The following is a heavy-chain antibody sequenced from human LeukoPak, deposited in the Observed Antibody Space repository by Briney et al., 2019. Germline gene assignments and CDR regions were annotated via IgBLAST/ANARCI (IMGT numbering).Heavy chain of an antibody. CDR1: GLTFNSYG. CDR2: ISYDGSNK. D-gene: IGHD6-13*01. CDR3: ATGYSSSWYPNYFDS. V-gene: IGHV3-30*03. J-gene: IGHJ4*03. Sequence: GGTLRLFCATSGLTFNSYGQHWFPQAPGKGLEGVAVISYDGSNKYSADSVKGRFTISRDNSKNTLYLEMNSLRGEDTAVYYCATGYSSSWYPNYFDSWGPGTLVTVSS.